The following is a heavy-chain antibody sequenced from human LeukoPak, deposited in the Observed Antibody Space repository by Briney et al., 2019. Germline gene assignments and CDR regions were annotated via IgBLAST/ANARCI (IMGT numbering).Heavy chain of an antibody. CDR1: GFTFGSYG. D-gene: IGHD5-18*01. J-gene: IGHJ4*02. CDR2: ISGSGGST. Sequence: PGGSLRLSCAASGFTFGSYGMSWVRQAPGKGLEWVSAISGSGGSTYYADSVKGRFTISRDNSKNTLYLQMNSLRAEDTAVYYCAKNRDGYHYFDYWGQGTLVTVSS. V-gene: IGHV3-23*01. CDR3: AKNRDGYHYFDY.